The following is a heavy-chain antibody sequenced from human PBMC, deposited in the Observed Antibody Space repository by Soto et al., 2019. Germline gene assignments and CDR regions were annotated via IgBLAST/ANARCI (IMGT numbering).Heavy chain of an antibody. CDR3: ARTERYRYYFDY. CDR2: IYYSGST. V-gene: IGHV4-59*08. CDR1: GGSISSYY. Sequence: QVQLQESGPGLVKPSETLSLTCTVSGGSISSYYWSWIRQPPGKGLEWIGYIYYSGSTNYNPSLKSRVTIAVDTSKNQFSLKLSSVTAADTAVYYCARTERYRYYFDYWGQGTLVTVSS. J-gene: IGHJ4*02. D-gene: IGHD1-1*01.